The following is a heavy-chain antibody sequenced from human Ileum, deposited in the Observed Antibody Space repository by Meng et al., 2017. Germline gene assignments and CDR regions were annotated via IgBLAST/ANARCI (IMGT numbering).Heavy chain of an antibody. Sequence: VLLGACGGCLVKPGGSLSLSCAASGFTFSSYSMNWVRQAPGKGLEWVSSISSSSSYIYYADSVKGRFTISRDNAKNSLYLQMNSLRAEDTAVYYCARDGYRVGATDAFDIWGQGTMVTVSS. CDR3: ARDGYRVGATDAFDI. D-gene: IGHD1-26*01. V-gene: IGHV3-21*01. CDR2: ISSSSSYI. CDR1: GFTFSSYS. J-gene: IGHJ3*02.